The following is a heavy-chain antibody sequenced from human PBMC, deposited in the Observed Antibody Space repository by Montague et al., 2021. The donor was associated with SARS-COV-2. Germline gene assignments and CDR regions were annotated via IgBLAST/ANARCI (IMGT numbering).Heavy chain of an antibody. V-gene: IGHV3-23*01. Sequence: SLRLSCAASGFTFSKYAMSWVRQAPGKGLEWVSAISGSGRSTYYADSVKGRFTSSRDNSKNTLYLQMTSLRAEDTAVYYCAKDRLALLLFRERYDALDIWGQGTMVTVSS. J-gene: IGHJ3*02. D-gene: IGHD3-10*01. CDR3: AKDRLALLLFRERYDALDI. CDR2: ISGSGRST. CDR1: GFTFSKYA.